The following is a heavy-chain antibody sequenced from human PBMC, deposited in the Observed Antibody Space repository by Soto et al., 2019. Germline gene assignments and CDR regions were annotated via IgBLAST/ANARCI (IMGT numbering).Heavy chain of an antibody. D-gene: IGHD4-17*01. CDR2: VYYRGRS. Sequence: SETLSLTCTVSGGSVTNSSYYWGWIRQSPGKGLEWIGSVYYRGRSYSKSSVKSRVTISVDTSKNRFPLSLNSVTASDTAVYFCVSQRTTVPTQAYFDYWGPGALVTVSS. CDR1: GGSVTNSSYY. CDR3: VSQRTTVPTQAYFDY. J-gene: IGHJ4*02. V-gene: IGHV4-39*01.